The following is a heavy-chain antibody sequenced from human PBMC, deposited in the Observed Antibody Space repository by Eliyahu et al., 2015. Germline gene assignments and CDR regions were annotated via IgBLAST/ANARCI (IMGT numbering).Heavy chain of an antibody. CDR3: AGRGGEQLERGDAY. V-gene: IGHV4-34*01. CDR1: GGSFSGYC. D-gene: IGHD1-1*01. J-gene: IGHJ4*02. CDR2: INHSGST. Sequence: QVQLQQWGAGLLKPSETLSLTCAVYGGSFSGYCWSWIRQPPGKGLEWIGEINHSGSTNYNPSLKSRVTISVDTSKNQFSLKLSSVTAADTAVYYCAGRGGEQLERGDAYWGQGTLVTVSS.